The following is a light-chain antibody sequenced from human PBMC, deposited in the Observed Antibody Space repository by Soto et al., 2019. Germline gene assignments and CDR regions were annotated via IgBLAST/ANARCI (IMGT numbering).Light chain of an antibody. Sequence: QSALTQPASVYGSPGQSITISCTGTSTDVGANNYVSWYQQHPGRAPKVMIYDVTNRPSGVSSRFSGSKSGNTASLTISGLQAEDEADYYCYSRVDATTGVFGGGTKLTVL. CDR1: STDVGANNY. CDR2: DVT. CDR3: YSRVDATTGV. V-gene: IGLV2-14*01. J-gene: IGLJ2*01.